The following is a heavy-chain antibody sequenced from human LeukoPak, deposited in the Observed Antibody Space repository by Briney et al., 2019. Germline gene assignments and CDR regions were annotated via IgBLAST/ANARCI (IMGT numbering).Heavy chain of an antibody. CDR1: GFTFSSYE. V-gene: IGHV3-48*03. Sequence: PGGSLRLPCAASGFTFSSYEMNWVRQAPGKGLEWVSYITSSGSTIYYADSVKGRFTISRDNAKNSLYLQMNSLRAEDTAVYYCAIPTYYYDSSGQGYWGQRTLVTVSS. D-gene: IGHD3-22*01. CDR3: AIPTYYYDSSGQGY. J-gene: IGHJ4*02. CDR2: ITSSGSTI.